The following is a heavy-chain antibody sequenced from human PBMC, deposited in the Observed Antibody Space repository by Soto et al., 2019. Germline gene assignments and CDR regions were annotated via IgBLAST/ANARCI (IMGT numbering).Heavy chain of an antibody. V-gene: IGHV3-23*01. D-gene: IGHD1-26*01. CDR1: GFTFSSYA. J-gene: IGHJ4*02. CDR3: AKDLRGGATSIDY. Sequence: GGSLRLSCAASGFTFSSYAMSWVRQAPGKGLEWVSVISGSGITTYYADSVKGRFTISRDNSKNTLYLQMNSLRAEDTAVYYCAKDLRGGATSIDYWGQGTLVPVSP. CDR2: ISGSGITT.